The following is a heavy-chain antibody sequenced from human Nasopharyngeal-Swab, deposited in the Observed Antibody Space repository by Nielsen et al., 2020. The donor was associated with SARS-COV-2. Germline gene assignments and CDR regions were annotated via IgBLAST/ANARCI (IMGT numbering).Heavy chain of an antibody. V-gene: IGHV1-24*01. CDR3: ATSAPYCSSTSCSYWFDP. Sequence: ASVKVSCKVSGYTLTDLSMHWLRQAPGKGLEGMGVFNPKDGETIYAQKFQGRVTMTEDTSTDTAYMELSSLRSEDTAVYYCATSAPYCSSTSCSYWFDPWGQGTLVTVSS. D-gene: IGHD2-2*01. CDR1: GYTLTDLS. J-gene: IGHJ5*02. CDR2: FNPKDGET.